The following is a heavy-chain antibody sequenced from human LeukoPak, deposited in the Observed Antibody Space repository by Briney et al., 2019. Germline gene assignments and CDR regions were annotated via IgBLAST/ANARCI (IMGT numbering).Heavy chain of an antibody. CDR3: ATPYLRYFDWSY. Sequence: ASVKVSCKVSGYTLTELSMHWVRQAPGKGLEWMGGFDPEDGETIYAQKFQGRVTMTEDTSTDIAYMELSSLRSEDTAVYYCATPYLRYFDWSYWGQGTLVTVSS. V-gene: IGHV1-24*01. D-gene: IGHD3-9*01. CDR1: GYTLTELS. J-gene: IGHJ4*02. CDR2: FDPEDGET.